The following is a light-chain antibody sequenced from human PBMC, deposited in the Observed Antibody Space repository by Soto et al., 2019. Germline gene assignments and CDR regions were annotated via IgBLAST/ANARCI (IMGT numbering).Light chain of an antibody. J-gene: IGKJ5*01. CDR2: GAS. Sequence: EIVLTQSPGTLSLSPGERATLSCRASQSVSSSYLAWYQQKPGQAPRLLMYGASNRATGIPDRFSGSGSGTDFTLTISRLEPEDFAVYYCQQYVNSPITFGQGTRLEIK. CDR1: QSVSSSY. CDR3: QQYVNSPIT. V-gene: IGKV3-20*01.